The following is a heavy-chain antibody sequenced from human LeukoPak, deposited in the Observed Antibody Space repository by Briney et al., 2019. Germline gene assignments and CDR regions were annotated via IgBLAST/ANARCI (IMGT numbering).Heavy chain of an antibody. Sequence: SETLSLTCTVSGGSISSSSYYWGWIRQPPGKGLEWIGSIYYSGSTYYNPSLKSRVTISVDTSKNQFSLKRSSVTAADTAVYYCTAPYFDDWGQGTLVTVSS. CDR3: TAPYFDD. V-gene: IGHV4-39*01. CDR2: IYYSGST. J-gene: IGHJ4*02. CDR1: GGSISSSSYY.